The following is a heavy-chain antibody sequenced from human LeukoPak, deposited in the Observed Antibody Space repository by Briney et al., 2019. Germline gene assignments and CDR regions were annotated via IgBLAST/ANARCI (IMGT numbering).Heavy chain of an antibody. CDR1: GFTFGDYA. V-gene: IGHV3-49*04. CDR2: IRSKAYGGTT. CDR3: TRAPPYYYGSDY. D-gene: IGHD3-10*01. Sequence: GRSLRLSCTASGFTFGDYAMSWVRQAPGKGLEWVGFIRSKAYGGTTEYAASVKGRFTISRDDSKSIAYLQMNSLKTDDTAVYYCTRAPPYYYGSDYWGQGTLVTVSS. J-gene: IGHJ4*02.